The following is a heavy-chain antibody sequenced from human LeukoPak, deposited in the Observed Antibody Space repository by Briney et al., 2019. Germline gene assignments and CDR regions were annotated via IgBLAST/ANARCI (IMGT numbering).Heavy chain of an antibody. Sequence: PGGSLRLSCAASGFTFSSYAMHWVRQAPGKGLEYVSAISSNGGSTYYANSVKGRFTISRDNSKNTLYLQMGSLRAEYTAVYYCARGSYLVRYFDYWGQGTLVTVSS. D-gene: IGHD3-10*01. CDR3: ARGSYLVRYFDY. CDR1: GFTFSSYA. J-gene: IGHJ4*02. V-gene: IGHV3-64*01. CDR2: ISSNGGST.